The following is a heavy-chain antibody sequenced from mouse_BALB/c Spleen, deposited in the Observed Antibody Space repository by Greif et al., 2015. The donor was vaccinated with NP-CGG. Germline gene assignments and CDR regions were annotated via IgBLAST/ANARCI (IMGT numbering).Heavy chain of an antibody. V-gene: IGHV5-17*02. CDR1: GFTFSSFG. Sequence: EVKVVESGGGLVQPGGSRKLSCAASGFTFSSFGMHWVRQAPEKGLEWVAYISSGSSTIYYADTVKGRFTISRDNPKNTLFLQMASLRSEDTAMYYCARSWLLFMDYWGQGTSFTVSS. CDR2: ISSGSSTI. CDR3: ARSWLLFMDY. D-gene: IGHD2-3*01. J-gene: IGHJ4*01.